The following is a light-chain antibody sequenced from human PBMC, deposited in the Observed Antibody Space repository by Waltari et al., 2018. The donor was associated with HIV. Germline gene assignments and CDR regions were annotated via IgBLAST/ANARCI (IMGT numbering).Light chain of an antibody. CDR2: GAT. Sequence: EIVMTQSPDTLSVSPGDRATLSCRASLSVGGNLAWYQVRPGQTPSLLIYGATSRTTGFPARFSGRGSGTEFTLTISGLQSEGFAIYYCQQYNELPQTFGQGTRV. CDR1: LSVGGN. CDR3: QQYNELPQT. V-gene: IGKV3-15*01. J-gene: IGKJ1*01.